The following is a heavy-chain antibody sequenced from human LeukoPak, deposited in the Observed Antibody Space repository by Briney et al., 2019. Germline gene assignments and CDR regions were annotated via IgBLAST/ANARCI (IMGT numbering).Heavy chain of an antibody. V-gene: IGHV4-59*08. Sequence: SETLSLTCTVSGGSLSSYYWSWIRQPPGKGLEWIGYIYYSGSTNYNPSLKSRVTIAVDTSKNQCSLMLSSVTAADTAVYYCARDKYSSSWPYYCFYYGMDVWGQGTTVTVSS. CDR2: IYYSGST. J-gene: IGHJ6*02. CDR3: ARDKYSSSWPYYCFYYGMDV. CDR1: GGSLSSYY. D-gene: IGHD6-13*01.